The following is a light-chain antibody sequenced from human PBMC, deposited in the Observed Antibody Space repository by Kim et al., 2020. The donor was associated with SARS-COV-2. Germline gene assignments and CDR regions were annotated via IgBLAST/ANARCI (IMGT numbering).Light chain of an antibody. V-gene: IGLV1-40*01. Sequence: QRVTTSCTGSSSNIGAGYDVHWYQQLPETAPKLLIYGNSNRPSGVPDRFSGSKSGTSASLAITGLQAEDEADYYCQSYDSSLSGSVFGGGTQLTVL. CDR1: SSNIGAGYD. CDR2: GNS. CDR3: QSYDSSLSGSV. J-gene: IGLJ2*01.